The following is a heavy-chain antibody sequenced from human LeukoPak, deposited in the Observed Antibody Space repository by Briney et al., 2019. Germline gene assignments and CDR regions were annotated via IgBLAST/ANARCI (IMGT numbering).Heavy chain of an antibody. J-gene: IGHJ4*02. CDR3: ARGGQRFDY. V-gene: IGHV3-7*01. D-gene: IGHD1-1*01. Sequence: GGSLRLSCAASGLTFSNYWMSWLRQAPGKGLEWVANIKQDGSEKYYVDSVKGRFTISRDNAKNSLHLEMNSLRDEDTAVYYCARGGQRFDYWGRGTLVTVSS. CDR1: GLTFSNYW. CDR2: IKQDGSEK.